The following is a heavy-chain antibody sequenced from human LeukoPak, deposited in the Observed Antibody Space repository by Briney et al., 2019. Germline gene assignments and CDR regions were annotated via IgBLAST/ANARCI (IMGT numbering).Heavy chain of an antibody. CDR2: ITYGGSI. J-gene: IGHJ4*02. Sequence: PSETLSLTCAVYGGSFSGKYWTWIRQPPGKGLEWIGEITYGGSIYYKPSLKSRVTISVDTSKNQFSLKLNSVTAADTAMYYCARDLMTWGQGTLVAVSS. CDR1: GGSFSGKY. V-gene: IGHV4-34*01. CDR3: ARDLMT.